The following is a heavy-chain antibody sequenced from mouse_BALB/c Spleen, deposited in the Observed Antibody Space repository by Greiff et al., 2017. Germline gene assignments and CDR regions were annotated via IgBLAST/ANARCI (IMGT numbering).Heavy chain of an antibody. CDR1: GYSFTSYW. D-gene: IGHD1-2*01. J-gene: IGHJ3*01. CDR2: IHPSDNET. V-gene: IGHV1-74*01. CDR3: AREYYGYGFAY. Sequence: VQLQQPGAELVRPGASVKLSCKASGYSFTSYWMNWVKQRPGQGLEWIGMIHPSDNETRLNQKFKDKATLTVDKSSSTAYMQLSSPTSEDSAVYYCAREYYGYGFAYWGQGTLVTVSA.